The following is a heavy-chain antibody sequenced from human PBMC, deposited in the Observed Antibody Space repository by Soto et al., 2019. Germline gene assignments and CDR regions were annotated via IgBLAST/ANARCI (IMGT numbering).Heavy chain of an antibody. CDR2: IYHSGST. CDR3: AKIVVVPAAIGARYYYGMDV. J-gene: IGHJ6*02. D-gene: IGHD2-2*02. CDR1: GGSISSSNW. V-gene: IGHV4-4*02. Sequence: PSETLSPTCAVSGGSISSSNWWSWVRQPPGKGLEWIGEIYHSGSTNYNPSLKSRVTISVDKSKNQFSLKLSSVTAADTAVYYCAKIVVVPAAIGARYYYGMDVWGQGTTVTVSS.